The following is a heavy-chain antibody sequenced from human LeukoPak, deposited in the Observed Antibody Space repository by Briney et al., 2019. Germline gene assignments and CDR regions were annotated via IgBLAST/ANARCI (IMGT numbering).Heavy chain of an antibody. CDR1: GFTFSNAW. CDR2: IKSKTDGGTT. J-gene: IGHJ6*03. Sequence: PGGSLRLPCAASGFTFSNAWMSWVRQAPGRGLEWVGRIKSKTDGGTTDYAAPVKGRFTISRDDSKNTLYLQMNSLKTEDTAVYYCTTVSVCRMDEDPDYSNYGSDYYYYYMDVWGKGTTVTVSS. D-gene: IGHD4-11*01. CDR3: TTVSVCRMDEDPDYSNYGSDYYYYYMDV. V-gene: IGHV3-15*01.